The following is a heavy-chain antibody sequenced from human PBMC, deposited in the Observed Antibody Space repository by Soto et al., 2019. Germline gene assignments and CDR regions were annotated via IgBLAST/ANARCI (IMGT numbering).Heavy chain of an antibody. CDR2: ISAYNGNT. D-gene: IGHD2-2*01. Sequence: QVQLVQSGAEVKKPGASVKVSCKASGYTFTSYGISWVRQAPGQGLEWMGWISAYNGNTNYAQKLQGRVTMTTDTSTSTASMELRSLRSGDTAVYYCARDCSSTSCYYYYYYYGMDVWGQGTTVTVSS. V-gene: IGHV1-18*01. J-gene: IGHJ6*02. CDR1: GYTFTSYG. CDR3: ARDCSSTSCYYYYYYYGMDV.